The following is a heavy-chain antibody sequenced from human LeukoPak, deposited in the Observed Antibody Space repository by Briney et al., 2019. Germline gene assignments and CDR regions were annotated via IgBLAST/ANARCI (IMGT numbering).Heavy chain of an antibody. V-gene: IGHV4-59*01. D-gene: IGHD6-13*01. CDR3: AKARDSNIWYPFDY. Sequence: SETLSLTCTVSGGSISNNYWNWIRLPPGKELEWIGYIYYTGSTHYNPSLKSRVTISLDTSKSQFSLKLTSVTAADTAVYYCAKARDSNIWYPFDYWGQGTLVTVSS. J-gene: IGHJ4*02. CDR2: IYYTGST. CDR1: GGSISNNY.